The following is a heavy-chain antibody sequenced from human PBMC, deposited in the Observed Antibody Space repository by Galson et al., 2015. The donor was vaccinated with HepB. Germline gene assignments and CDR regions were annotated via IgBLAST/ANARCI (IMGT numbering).Heavy chain of an antibody. Sequence: TLSLTCAVSGGSMTSGDYSWSWIRQPPGKGLEWIGEINDSGSTDYNPSLKSRATISVDTSKNQFSLRLSSVTAADTAVYYCARGLTIFGLGHYYYYGMDVWGQGTTVTVSS. J-gene: IGHJ6*02. V-gene: IGHV4-30-2*01. CDR1: GGSMTSGDYS. CDR2: INDSGST. CDR3: ARGLTIFGLGHYYYYGMDV. D-gene: IGHD3-3*01.